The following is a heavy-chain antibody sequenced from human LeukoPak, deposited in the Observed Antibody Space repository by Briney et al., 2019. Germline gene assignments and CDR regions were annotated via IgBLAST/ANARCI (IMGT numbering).Heavy chain of an antibody. CDR2: ISWNSGSI. D-gene: IGHD3-3*01. Sequence: GGSLRLSCAASGFTFDDYAMHWVRQAPGKGLEWVSGISWNSGSIGYADSVKGRFTISRDNAKSSLYLQMNSLRAEDTALYYCAKDINLGTYYDFWSGYHDAFDIWGQGTMVTVSS. V-gene: IGHV3-9*01. CDR3: AKDINLGTYYDFWSGYHDAFDI. CDR1: GFTFDDYA. J-gene: IGHJ3*02.